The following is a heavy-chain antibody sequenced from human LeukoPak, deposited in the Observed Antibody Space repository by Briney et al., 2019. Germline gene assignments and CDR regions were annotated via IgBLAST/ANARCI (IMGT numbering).Heavy chain of an antibody. CDR2: ISAYNGNT. CDR1: GYTFTSYG. Sequence: ASVKVSCKAFGYTFTSYGISWVRQAPGQGLEWMGWISAYNGNTNYAQKLQGRVTMTTDTSTSTAYMELRSLRSDDTAVYYCARVQRIQLWLAAFDIWGQGTMVTVSS. D-gene: IGHD5-18*01. J-gene: IGHJ3*02. CDR3: ARVQRIQLWLAAFDI. V-gene: IGHV1-18*01.